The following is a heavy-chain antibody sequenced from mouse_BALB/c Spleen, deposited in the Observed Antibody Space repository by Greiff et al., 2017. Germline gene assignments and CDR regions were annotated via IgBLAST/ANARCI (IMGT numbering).Heavy chain of an antibody. Sequence: QVQLKESGAELVRPGSSVKISCKASGYAFSSYWMNWVKQRPGQGLEWIGQIYPGDGDTNYNGKFKGKATLTADKSSSTAYMQLSSLTSEDSAVYFCARWANSYSWFAYWGQGTLVTVSA. V-gene: IGHV1-80*01. CDR1: GYAFSSYW. J-gene: IGHJ3*01. D-gene: IGHD3-1*01. CDR2: IYPGDGDT. CDR3: ARWANSYSWFAY.